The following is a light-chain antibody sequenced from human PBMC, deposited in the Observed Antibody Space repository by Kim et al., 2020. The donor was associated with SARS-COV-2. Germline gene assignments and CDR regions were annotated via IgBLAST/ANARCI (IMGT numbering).Light chain of an antibody. V-gene: IGLV2-8*01. Sequence: QSALTQPPSASGSPGQSVTISCTGTSRDIGAYNYVSWYQQHPGEAPKLIIFEVSKRPSGVPDRFSGSKSGNTASLTVSGLQDEDEADYYCCSYAGSKNFEVFGGGTQLTVL. CDR3: CSYAGSKNFEV. CDR1: SRDIGAYNY. J-gene: IGLJ3*02. CDR2: EVS.